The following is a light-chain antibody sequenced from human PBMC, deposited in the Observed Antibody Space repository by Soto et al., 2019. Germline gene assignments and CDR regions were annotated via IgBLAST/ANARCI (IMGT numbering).Light chain of an antibody. V-gene: IGLV6-57*02. CDR1: GGSIASNY. CDR3: QSYDSSSRVI. Sequence: NFMLTQPHSVSGSPGRTVTISCTGSGGSIASNYVLWYRQRPGSAPSTVIYEDTQRPSGVPDRFSGSIDRSSNSASLTISGLKTEDEADYYCQSYDSSSRVIFGGGTKLTVL. CDR2: EDT. J-gene: IGLJ2*01.